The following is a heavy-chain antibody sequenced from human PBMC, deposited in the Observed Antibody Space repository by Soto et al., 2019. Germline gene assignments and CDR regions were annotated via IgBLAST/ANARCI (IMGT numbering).Heavy chain of an antibody. CDR3: ARGLNRYNWNTPFDP. Sequence: PSETLSLTCAVYGGSFSGYYWSWIRQPPGKGLEWIGEINHSGSTNYNPSLKSRVTISVDTSKNQFSLKLSSVTAADTAVFYCARGLNRYNWNTPFDPWGQGTLVTVSS. D-gene: IGHD1-20*01. V-gene: IGHV4-34*01. J-gene: IGHJ5*02. CDR2: INHSGST. CDR1: GGSFSGYY.